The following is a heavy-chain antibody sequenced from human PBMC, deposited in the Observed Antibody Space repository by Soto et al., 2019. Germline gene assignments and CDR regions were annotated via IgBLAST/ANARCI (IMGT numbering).Heavy chain of an antibody. Sequence: QPGGSLRLSCVASGFPLSSYVMNWVRQAPGKGLEWVAVISYDGSKAEYADSAKGRFVISRDNSKDTVHLQMNSLRAEDTGLYYFARKIGYHYYYCMDLWGPGTTVTVSS. V-gene: IGHV3-30*09. CDR2: ISYDGSKA. CDR1: GFPLSSYV. D-gene: IGHD3-16*02. J-gene: IGHJ6*02. CDR3: ARKIGYHYYYCMDL.